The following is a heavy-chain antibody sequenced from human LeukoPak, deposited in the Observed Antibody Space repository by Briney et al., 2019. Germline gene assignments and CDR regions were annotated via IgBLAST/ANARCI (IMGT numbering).Heavy chain of an antibody. Sequence: PGGSLRLSCEASGFTFSDHYMSWIRQAPGKGLEWVSYIWSSDSDIYYADPVKGRFTISRDNAKNSLYLQMNSLRAEDTAVYYCTRDRWYYGSGSYSNFDYWGQGTLVTVSS. CDR2: IWSSDSDI. J-gene: IGHJ4*02. CDR3: TRDRWYYGSGSYSNFDY. V-gene: IGHV3-11*04. CDR1: GFTFSDHY. D-gene: IGHD3-10*01.